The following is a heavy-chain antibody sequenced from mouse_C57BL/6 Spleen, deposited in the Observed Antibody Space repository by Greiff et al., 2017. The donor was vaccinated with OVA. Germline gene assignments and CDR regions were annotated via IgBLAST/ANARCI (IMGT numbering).Heavy chain of an antibody. J-gene: IGHJ2*01. CDR1: GFTFSDYG. CDR2: ISSGSSTI. Sequence: EVKLMESGGGLVKPGGSLKLSCAASGFTFSDYGMHWVRQAPEKGLEWVAYISSGSSTIYYADTVKGRFTISRDNAKNTLFLQMTSLRSEDTAMYYCARDYYGAYFDYWGQGTTLTVSS. CDR3: ARDYYGAYFDY. D-gene: IGHD1-1*01. V-gene: IGHV5-17*01.